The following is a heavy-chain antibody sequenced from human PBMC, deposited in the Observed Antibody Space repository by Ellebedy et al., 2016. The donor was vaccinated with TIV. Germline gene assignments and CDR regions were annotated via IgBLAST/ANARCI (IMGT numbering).Heavy chain of an antibody. CDR1: GFTFDDYA. V-gene: IGHV3-9*01. J-gene: IGHJ4*02. CDR3: AKALNYDIGGYNDY. Sequence: PGGFLRLSCAASGFTFDDYAMHWVRQAPGKGLEWVSGISWNSGNIGYADSVKGRFTISRDNAKNSLYLQMSSLRAEDTALYYCAKALNYDIGGYNDYWGQGTLVTVSS. CDR2: ISWNSGNI. D-gene: IGHD3-22*01.